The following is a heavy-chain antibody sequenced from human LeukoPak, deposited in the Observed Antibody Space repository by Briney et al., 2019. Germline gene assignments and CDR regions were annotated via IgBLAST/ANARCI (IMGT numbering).Heavy chain of an antibody. CDR3: TGRIAAAGSGGFDY. D-gene: IGHD6-13*01. J-gene: IGHJ4*02. V-gene: IGHV3-73*01. Sequence: GGSLRLSCAASGFTFSGYAMHWVRQASGKGLEWVGRIRSKANSYATAYAASVKGRFTISRDDSKNTAYLQMNSLKTEDTAVYYCTGRIAAAGSGGFDYWGQGTLVTVSS. CDR2: IRSKANSYAT. CDR1: GFTFSGYA.